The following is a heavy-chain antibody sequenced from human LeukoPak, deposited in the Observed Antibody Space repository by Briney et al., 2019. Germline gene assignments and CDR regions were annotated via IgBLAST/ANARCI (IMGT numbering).Heavy chain of an antibody. CDR1: GFTFGSYW. CDR3: ARESGWNDFWSGYYGWFDP. D-gene: IGHD3-3*01. V-gene: IGHV3-74*01. J-gene: IGHJ5*02. CDR2: INSDGSST. Sequence: QPGGSLRLSCAASGFTFGSYWMRWVRQAPGKGLVWVSRINSDGSSTSYADSVKGRFTISRDNAKNTLYLQMNSLRAEDTAVYYCARESGWNDFWSGYYGWFDPWGQGTLVTVSS.